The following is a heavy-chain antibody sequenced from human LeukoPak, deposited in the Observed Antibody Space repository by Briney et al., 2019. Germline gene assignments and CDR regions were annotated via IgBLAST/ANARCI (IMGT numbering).Heavy chain of an antibody. Sequence: GGSLRLSCAASGFTFEDYVMHWVRQVPGKGLEWVSGISWNSGSIDYADSVKGRFTISRDNAKNSLYLQMNSLRAEDTALYYCAKEPPAYCSGGSCYSFDYWGQGTLVTVSS. D-gene: IGHD2-15*01. V-gene: IGHV3-9*01. CDR3: AKEPPAYCSGGSCYSFDY. CDR1: GFTFEDYV. J-gene: IGHJ4*02. CDR2: ISWNSGSI.